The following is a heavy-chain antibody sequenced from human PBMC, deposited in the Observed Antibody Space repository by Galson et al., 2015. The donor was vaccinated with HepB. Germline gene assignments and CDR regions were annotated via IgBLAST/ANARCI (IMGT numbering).Heavy chain of an antibody. D-gene: IGHD5-12*01. Sequence: SVKVSCKASGYTFTSYGISWVRQAPGQGLEWMGWISAHNGITNYAQKVQGRVTMTKDTSTNTAYMELRSLRSDDTAEYYCAREGFSAYDYAGHYFYGMDVWGQGTTVTVSS. CDR1: GYTFTSYG. J-gene: IGHJ6*02. CDR3: AREGFSAYDYAGHYFYGMDV. V-gene: IGHV1-18*01. CDR2: ISAHNGIT.